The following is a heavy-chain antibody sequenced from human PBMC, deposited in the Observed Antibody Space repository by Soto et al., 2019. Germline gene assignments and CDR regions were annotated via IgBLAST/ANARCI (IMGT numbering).Heavy chain of an antibody. Sequence: AGGSLRLSCAASGFSFSSYSMNWVRQTPGKGLDWISHISSSGTSIYYADSVKGRFTISRDNAKNSLHLQMNSLRDEDTAVYYCARDRAVAGFDFWGQGTLVTVSS. CDR1: GFSFSSYS. CDR3: ARDRAVAGFDF. D-gene: IGHD6-19*01. J-gene: IGHJ4*02. CDR2: ISSSGTSI. V-gene: IGHV3-48*02.